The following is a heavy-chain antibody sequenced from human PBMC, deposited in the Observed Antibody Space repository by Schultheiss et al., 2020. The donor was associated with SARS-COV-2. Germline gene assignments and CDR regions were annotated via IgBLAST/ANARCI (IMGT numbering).Heavy chain of an antibody. V-gene: IGHV3-23*01. J-gene: IGHJ5*02. CDR2: ISGSGGST. CDR1: GFTFSSYA. Sequence: GESLKISCAASGFTFSSYAMSWVRQAPGKGLEWVSAISGSGGSTYYADSVKGRFTISRDNSKNTLYLQMNSLRAEDTAVYYCATQRWGDRCWFDPWGQGTLVTVSS. CDR3: ATQRWGDRCWFDP. D-gene: IGHD5-24*01.